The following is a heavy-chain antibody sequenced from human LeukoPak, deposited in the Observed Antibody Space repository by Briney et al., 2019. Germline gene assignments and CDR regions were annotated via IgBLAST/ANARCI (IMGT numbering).Heavy chain of an antibody. CDR2: IYPGDSDT. Sequence: GESLKISCKGSGYSFTSYWIGWVRQMPGKGLEWMGIIYPGDSDTSYSPSFQGQVTISADKSISTAYLQWSSLKASDTAMYYCARGRLDYGDYVAAFDIWGQGTMVTVSS. CDR3: ARGRLDYGDYVAAFDI. V-gene: IGHV5-51*01. J-gene: IGHJ3*02. D-gene: IGHD4-17*01. CDR1: GYSFTSYW.